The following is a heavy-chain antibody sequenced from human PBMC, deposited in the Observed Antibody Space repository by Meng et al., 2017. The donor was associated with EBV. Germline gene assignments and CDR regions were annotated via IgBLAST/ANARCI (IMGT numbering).Heavy chain of an antibody. CDR1: GYTFTGYY. V-gene: IGHV1-2*06. J-gene: IGHJ4*02. CDR3: ARVGIAVAGTGDY. Sequence: QVQRGHAGAEVKKPGASVKVSCKASGYTFTGYYMHWVRQAPGQGLEWMGRINPNSGGTNYAQKFQGRVTMTRDTSISTAYMELSRLRSDDTAVYYCARVGIAVAGTGDYWGQGTLVTVSS. CDR2: INPNSGGT. D-gene: IGHD6-19*01.